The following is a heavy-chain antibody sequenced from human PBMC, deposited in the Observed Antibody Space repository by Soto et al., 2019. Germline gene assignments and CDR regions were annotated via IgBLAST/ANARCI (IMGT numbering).Heavy chain of an antibody. CDR2: ISAGGANT. Sequence: GGSLRLSCAASGFDFRSYAMGWVRLAPGRGLEWVSTISAGGANTQVAETLRGRFTVVRDNSKDTLHLQMNTLRADDTAIYWCAKERYCSATSCYGGFDFWGHGTVVTVSS. J-gene: IGHJ3*01. CDR1: GFDFRSYA. V-gene: IGHV3-23*01. D-gene: IGHD2-2*01. CDR3: AKERYCSATSCYGGFDF.